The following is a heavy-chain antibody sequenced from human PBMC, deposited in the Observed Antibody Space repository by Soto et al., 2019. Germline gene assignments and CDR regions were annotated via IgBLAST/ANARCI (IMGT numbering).Heavy chain of an antibody. D-gene: IGHD6-13*01. Sequence: QXQLVQSGAEVKKPGSSVKVSCKASGGTFSSYAISWVRQXPGQGLDWMGRIIPIFGTANYAQKFQGRVTITADKTTSTAYMELSSLRSEDTAVYYCARDRGSSSCLDPWGHGTLDTVST. CDR3: ARDRGSSSCLDP. CDR2: IIPIFGTA. J-gene: IGHJ5*02. CDR1: GGTFSSYA. V-gene: IGHV1-69*06.